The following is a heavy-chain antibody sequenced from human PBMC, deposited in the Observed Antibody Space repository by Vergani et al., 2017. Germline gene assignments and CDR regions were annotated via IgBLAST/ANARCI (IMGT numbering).Heavy chain of an antibody. CDR2: ISSSGSTI. J-gene: IGHJ5*02. V-gene: IGHV3-48*03. D-gene: IGHD3-10*01. Sequence: VQLVESGGGLVQPGGSLRLSCAASGFTFSSYEMNWVRQAPGKGLEWVSYISSSGSTIYYAESVKGRFTISRDNAKNSLYLQMNSLRAEDTAVYYCARAKLLWFGELSMFDPWGQGTLVTVSS. CDR1: GFTFSSYE. CDR3: ARAKLLWFGELSMFDP.